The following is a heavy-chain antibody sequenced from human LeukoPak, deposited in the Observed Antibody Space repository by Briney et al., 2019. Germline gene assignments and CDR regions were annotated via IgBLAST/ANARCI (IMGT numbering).Heavy chain of an antibody. J-gene: IGHJ4*02. CDR3: AKRGVVIRVILVGFHKEAYYFDS. Sequence: PSETLSLTCTVSGGSISSGGYYWSWIRQHPGKGLEWIGYIYYSGSTYYNPSLKSRVTISVDTSKNQFSLKLSSVTAADTAVYFCAKRGVVIRVILVGFHKEAYYFDSWGQGALVTVSS. V-gene: IGHV4-31*03. D-gene: IGHD3-22*01. CDR2: IYYSGST. CDR1: GGSISSGGYY.